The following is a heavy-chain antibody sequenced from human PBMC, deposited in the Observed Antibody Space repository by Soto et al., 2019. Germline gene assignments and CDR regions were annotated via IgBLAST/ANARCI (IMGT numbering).Heavy chain of an antibody. Sequence: EVQLVESGGGLVQPGRSLRLSCAASGFTFDDYAMHWVRQAPGKGLEWVSGISRNSGSIGYADSVKGRFTISRDNAKNSLYLQMNSLRAEDTALYYCAKDIWDIVVVPAAIGSSFPDYWGQGALVTVSS. J-gene: IGHJ4*02. CDR3: AKDIWDIVVVPAAIGSSFPDY. CDR1: GFTFDDYA. V-gene: IGHV3-9*01. CDR2: ISRNSGSI. D-gene: IGHD2-2*01.